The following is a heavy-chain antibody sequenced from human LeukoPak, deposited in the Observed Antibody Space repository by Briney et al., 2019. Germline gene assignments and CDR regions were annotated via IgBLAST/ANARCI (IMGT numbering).Heavy chain of an antibody. CDR1: GDSISSSNYF. J-gene: IGHJ4*02. V-gene: IGHV4-61*02. CDR2: IYTSGST. Sequence: SETLSLTCTVSGDSISSSNYFWGWIRQPAGKGLEWIGRIYTSGSTNYNPSLKSRVTISVDTSKNQFSLKLSSVTAADTAVYYCARANILTGYPTFDYWGQGTLVTVSS. CDR3: ARANILTGYPTFDY. D-gene: IGHD3-9*01.